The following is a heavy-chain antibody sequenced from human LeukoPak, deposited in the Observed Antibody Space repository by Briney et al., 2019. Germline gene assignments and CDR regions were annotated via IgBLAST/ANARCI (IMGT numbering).Heavy chain of an antibody. CDR2: MNPNSGNT. V-gene: IGHV1-8*01. CDR3: ARGSGRYSGYDFDY. Sequence: ASVKVSCKASGYTFTSCDINWVRQATGQGLEWMGWMNPNSGNTGYAQKFQGRVTMTRNTSISTAYTELSSLRSEDTAVYYCARGSGRYSGYDFDYWGQGTLVTVSS. J-gene: IGHJ4*02. D-gene: IGHD5-12*01. CDR1: GYTFTSCD.